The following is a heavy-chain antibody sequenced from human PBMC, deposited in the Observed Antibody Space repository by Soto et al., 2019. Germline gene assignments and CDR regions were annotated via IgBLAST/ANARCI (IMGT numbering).Heavy chain of an antibody. D-gene: IGHD3-3*01. CDR2: IIPIFGTA. J-gene: IGHJ5*02. CDR3: ARGPRLMIFGVVIPRDWFDP. Sequence: SVKVSCKASGGTFSSYAISWVRQAPGQGLEWMGGIIPIFGTANYAQKFQGRVTITADESTSTAYMELSSLRSEDTAVYYCARGPRLMIFGVVIPRDWFDPWGQGTLVTVSS. V-gene: IGHV1-69*13. CDR1: GGTFSSYA.